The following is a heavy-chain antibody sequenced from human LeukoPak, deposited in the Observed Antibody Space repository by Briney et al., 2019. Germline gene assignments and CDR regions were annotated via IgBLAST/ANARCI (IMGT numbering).Heavy chain of an antibody. CDR2: ISYDGSNK. D-gene: IGHD5-12*01. CDR1: GFTFSSYA. Sequence: GGSLRPSCAASGFTFSSYAMHWVRQAPGKGLEWVAVISYDGSNKYYADSVKGRFTISRDNSKNTLYLQMNSLRAEDTAVYYCARDVDIVATNTLDYWGQGTLVTVSS. CDR3: ARDVDIVATNTLDY. V-gene: IGHV3-30-3*01. J-gene: IGHJ4*02.